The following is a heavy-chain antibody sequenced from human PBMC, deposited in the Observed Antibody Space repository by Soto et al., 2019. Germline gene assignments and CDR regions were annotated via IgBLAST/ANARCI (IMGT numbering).Heavy chain of an antibody. V-gene: IGHV1-2*04. CDR2: INPNSGDT. Sequence: GASVKVSCKASGYIFTGYYIHWVRQAPGQGLEWMGWINPNSGDTNYAQRFQGWVTMTRDTSISTAYMELSRLKSDDTAVYYCAREGAAALNWFDPWGQGTLLTVSS. J-gene: IGHJ5*02. CDR1: GYIFTGYY. CDR3: AREGAAALNWFDP. D-gene: IGHD6-13*01.